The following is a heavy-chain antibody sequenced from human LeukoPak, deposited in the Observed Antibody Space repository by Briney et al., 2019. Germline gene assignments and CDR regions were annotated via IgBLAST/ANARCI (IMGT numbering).Heavy chain of an antibody. CDR1: GYTFTDYY. J-gene: IGHJ3*02. CDR3: ARVWFGEPRDAFDI. Sequence: ASVKVSCKASGYTFTDYYMHWVRQAPGQGLEWMGWINPNSGGTNYAQKFQGRVTMTRDTSISTAYMELSRLRSDDTAVYYCARVWFGEPRDAFDIWGQGTMVTVSS. D-gene: IGHD3-10*01. CDR2: INPNSGGT. V-gene: IGHV1-2*02.